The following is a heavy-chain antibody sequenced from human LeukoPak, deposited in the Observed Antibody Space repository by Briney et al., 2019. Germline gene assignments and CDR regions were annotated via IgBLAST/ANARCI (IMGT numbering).Heavy chain of an antibody. Sequence: ASVKVSCKASGYTFTSYGMSWVRQAPGQGLEWMGWISAYNGNTNYEQKLQGRVTMTTDTSTSTAYMELRSLRSDDTAVYYCAREIESSSWYYFDYWGQGILVTVSS. D-gene: IGHD6-13*01. J-gene: IGHJ4*02. V-gene: IGHV1-18*01. CDR1: GYTFTSYG. CDR3: AREIESSSWYYFDY. CDR2: ISAYNGNT.